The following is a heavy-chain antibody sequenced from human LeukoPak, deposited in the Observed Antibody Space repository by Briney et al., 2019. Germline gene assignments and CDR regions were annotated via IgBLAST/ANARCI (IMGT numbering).Heavy chain of an antibody. D-gene: IGHD6-19*01. CDR2: ICGSGGCT. CDR3: AKTTVGYSSGRYPGWPADC. CDR1: GFTFNTYA. V-gene: IGHV3-23*01. J-gene: IGHJ4*02. Sequence: PGGSLRLSCEAFGFTFNTYAIYWVRQAPGKGLEWVSGICGSGGCTYYADSVKGRFTISRDNSKNTVYLQMNSLTADDTAVYYCAKTTVGYSSGRYPGWPADCWGQGTLVTVSS.